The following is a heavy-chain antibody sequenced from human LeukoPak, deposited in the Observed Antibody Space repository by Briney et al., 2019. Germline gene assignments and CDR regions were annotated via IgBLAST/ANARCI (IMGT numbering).Heavy chain of an antibody. J-gene: IGHJ3*02. CDR2: IKSRTDGGTT. Sequence: KPGGSLRLSCAASGFTFSNAWMSWVRQAPGKGLVWVGRIKSRTDGGTTDYAAPVKGRFTISRDDSKNTLYLQMNSLKTEDTAEYYCTTDHGYYDSSGYSPGAYDIWGQGTMVTVSS. CDR1: GFTFSNAW. V-gene: IGHV3-15*01. D-gene: IGHD3-22*01. CDR3: TTDHGYYDSSGYSPGAYDI.